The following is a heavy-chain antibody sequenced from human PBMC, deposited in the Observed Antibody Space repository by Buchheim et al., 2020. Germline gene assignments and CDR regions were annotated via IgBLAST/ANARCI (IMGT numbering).Heavy chain of an antibody. D-gene: IGHD1-14*01. CDR3: AKGAPQTSDY. CDR1: GFTFSSYS. V-gene: IGHV3-48*04. J-gene: IGHJ4*02. Sequence: EVQLVESGGGLVQPGGSLRLSCAASGFTFSSYSMNWVRQAPGKGLEWVSYVSTSSSAIYYADSVKGRFTISRDNAKNSLYLQMNSLRAEDTAVYYCAKGAPQTSDYWGQGTL. CDR2: VSTSSSAI.